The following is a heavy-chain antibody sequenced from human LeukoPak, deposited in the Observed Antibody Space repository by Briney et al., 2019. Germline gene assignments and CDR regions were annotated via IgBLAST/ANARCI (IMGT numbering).Heavy chain of an antibody. V-gene: IGHV4-34*01. CDR2: INHSGST. Sequence: PSETLSLTCAVYGGSFSGYYWSWIRQPPGKGLEWIGEINHSGSTNYNPSLKSRVTISVDTSKNQFSLKLNSVTAADTAVYYCARGKWGYSSTRGFYHNFDYGGGGTLCTVSP. CDR3: ARGKWGYSSTRGFYHNFDY. J-gene: IGHJ4*02. CDR1: GGSFSGYY. D-gene: IGHD5-18*01.